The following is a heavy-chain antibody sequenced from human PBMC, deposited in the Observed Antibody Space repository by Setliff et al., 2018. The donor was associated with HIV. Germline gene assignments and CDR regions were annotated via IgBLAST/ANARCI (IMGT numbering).Heavy chain of an antibody. CDR2: MFRTGTS. D-gene: IGHD3-22*01. V-gene: IGHV4-38-2*01. J-gene: IGHJ4*02. CDR1: GHSIRSGYY. Sequence: SETLSLTCAVSGHSIRSGYYWGWIRQSPGKGLEWIGTMFRTGTSYYNPSLTSRVTMSVDTSKNQFSLKLSSVTAADTAVYYCARAITYYYDSSGYYYVYYFDYWGQGTLVTV. CDR3: ARAITYYYDSSGYYYVYYFDY.